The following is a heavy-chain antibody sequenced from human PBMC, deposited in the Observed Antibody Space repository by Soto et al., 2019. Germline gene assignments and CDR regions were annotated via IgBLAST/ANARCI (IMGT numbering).Heavy chain of an antibody. CDR1: GYSFTSYW. D-gene: IGHD3-10*01. CDR2: IDPSDSYT. V-gene: IGHV5-10-1*01. J-gene: IGHJ6*02. CDR3: ARHAHYYGSGSYYLSYYYYGMDV. Sequence: PGESLKISCKGSGYSFTSYWISWVRQMPGKGLEWMGRIDPSDSYTNYSPSFQGHVTISADKSISTAYLQWSSLKASDTAMYYCARHAHYYGSGSYYLSYYYYGMDVWGQGTTVTVSS.